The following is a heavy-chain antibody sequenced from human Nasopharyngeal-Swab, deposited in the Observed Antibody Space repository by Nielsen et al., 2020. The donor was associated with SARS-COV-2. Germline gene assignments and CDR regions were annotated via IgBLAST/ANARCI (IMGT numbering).Heavy chain of an antibody. D-gene: IGHD4-23*01. CDR3: ARVTVVSDWYFDL. CDR1: GYTFTSYA. Sequence: ASFQVSCKASGYTFTSYAMHWVRQAPGQRLEWMGWINAGNGNTKYSQKFQGRVTITRDTSASTAYMELSSLRSEDTAVYYCARVTVVSDWYFDLWGRGTLVTVSS. CDR2: INAGNGNT. V-gene: IGHV1-3*01. J-gene: IGHJ2*01.